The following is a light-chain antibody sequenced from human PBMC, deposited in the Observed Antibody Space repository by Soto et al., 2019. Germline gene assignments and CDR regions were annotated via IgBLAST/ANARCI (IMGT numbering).Light chain of an antibody. CDR2: AAS. J-gene: IGKJ1*01. CDR1: QSVSSY. Sequence: DIQMTQSPSSLSASVGDRVIITCRASQSVSSYLNWYQQKPGKAPNLLIYAASSLQSGVSSRFSGSGSGTDFTLTISSLQPEDFATYYCQQSYSTPRTFGQGTKVEIK. V-gene: IGKV1-39*01. CDR3: QQSYSTPRT.